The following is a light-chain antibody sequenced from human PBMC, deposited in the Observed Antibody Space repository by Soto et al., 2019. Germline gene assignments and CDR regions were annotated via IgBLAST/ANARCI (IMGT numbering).Light chain of an antibody. CDR3: SSYTSSSIYV. Sequence: QSALTQPASVSGSPGQSITISCTGTSSDVGAYNYVSWYQQHPGEAPKLMIYDVGTRPSGVSDRFSGSKSGNTASLTISGLQAEDEADYYCSSYTSSSIYVFGTGTKLTVL. V-gene: IGLV2-14*01. J-gene: IGLJ1*01. CDR1: SSDVGAYNY. CDR2: DVG.